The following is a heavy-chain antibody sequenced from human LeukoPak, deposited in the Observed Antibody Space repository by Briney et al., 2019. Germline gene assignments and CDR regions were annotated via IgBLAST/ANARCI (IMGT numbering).Heavy chain of an antibody. CDR1: GYTFTSYY. CDR2: INPSGGDT. J-gene: IGHJ5*02. V-gene: IGHV1-46*01. CDR3: VRTRLWFGDDNWFDP. D-gene: IGHD3-10*01. Sequence: ASVKVSCKASGYTFTSYYMHWVRQAPGQGLEWMGIINPSGGDTSYAQKFQGRVTMTRDTSTSTVYMELSGLRSDDTAVYYCVRTRLWFGDDNWFDPWGLGTLVTVSS.